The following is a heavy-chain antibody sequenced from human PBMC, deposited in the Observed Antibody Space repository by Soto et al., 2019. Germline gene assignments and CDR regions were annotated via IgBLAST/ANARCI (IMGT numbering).Heavy chain of an antibody. Sequence: PSETLSLTCTVSGGSISSGDYYWSWIRQPPGKGLEWIGYIYYSGSTYYNPSLKSRVTISVDTSKNQFSLKLSSVTAADTAMYYCARERSREDYYDSSGYYSDDYWGQGTLVTVSS. CDR3: ARERSREDYYDSSGYYSDDY. CDR2: IYYSGST. V-gene: IGHV4-30-4*01. J-gene: IGHJ4*02. D-gene: IGHD3-22*01. CDR1: GGSISSGDYY.